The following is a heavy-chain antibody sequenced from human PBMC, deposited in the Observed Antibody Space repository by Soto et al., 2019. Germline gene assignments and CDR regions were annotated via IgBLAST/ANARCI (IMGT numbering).Heavy chain of an antibody. D-gene: IGHD3-9*01. Sequence: ASVKGSCKASGYTFTSYGIIWVRQAPGQGLEWMGWISAYNGNTNYAQKLQGRVTMTTDTSTSTAYMELRSLRSDDTAVYYCARVSGVITDILTGYAHGWFDPWGQGTLVNVSS. V-gene: IGHV1-18*01. CDR3: ARVSGVITDILTGYAHGWFDP. CDR1: GYTFTSYG. CDR2: ISAYNGNT. J-gene: IGHJ5*02.